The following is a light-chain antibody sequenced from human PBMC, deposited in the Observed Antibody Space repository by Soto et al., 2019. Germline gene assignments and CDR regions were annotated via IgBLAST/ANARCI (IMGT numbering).Light chain of an antibody. CDR3: SSYISSSIPVV. J-gene: IGLJ2*01. Sequence: QSALTQTASVSGSPGQSITISCTGTSSDVGGYNYVSWYQQHPGKAPKLIIYDVSNRPSGISNRFSGSKSGNTASLTISRLQAEDEADYYCSSYISSSIPVVFGGGTKLTVL. CDR2: DVS. CDR1: SSDVGGYNY. V-gene: IGLV2-14*01.